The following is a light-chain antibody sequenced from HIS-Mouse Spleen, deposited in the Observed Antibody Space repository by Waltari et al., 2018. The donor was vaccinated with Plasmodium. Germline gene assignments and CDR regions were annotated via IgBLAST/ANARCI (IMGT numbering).Light chain of an antibody. CDR3: QQYYSYPYT. CDR2: AAS. Sequence: AIRMTQSPSSFSASTGDSVTITGRASQGISSYLAWYQQKPGKAPKLLIYAASTLQSGVPSRFSGSGSGTDFTLTISCLQSEDFATYYCQQYYSYPYTFGQGTKLEIK. J-gene: IGKJ2*01. V-gene: IGKV1-8*01. CDR1: QGISSY.